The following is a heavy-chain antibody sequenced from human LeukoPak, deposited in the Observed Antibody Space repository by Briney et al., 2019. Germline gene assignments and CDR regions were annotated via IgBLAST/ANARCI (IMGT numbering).Heavy chain of an antibody. Sequence: SSETLSLTCTVSGGSISSSTNYWGWIRQPPGKGLEWIGSINYSGSTYYNPSLKSRVTISVDTSKNQFSLKLSSVTAADTAAYYCARTLVQLEHELDYWGQGTLVTVSS. CDR1: GGSISSSTNY. CDR3: ARTLVQLEHELDY. D-gene: IGHD1-1*01. V-gene: IGHV4-39*07. CDR2: INYSGST. J-gene: IGHJ4*02.